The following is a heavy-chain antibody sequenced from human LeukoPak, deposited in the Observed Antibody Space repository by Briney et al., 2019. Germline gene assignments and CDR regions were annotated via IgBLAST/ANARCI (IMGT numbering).Heavy chain of an antibody. CDR1: GGSISSYY. Sequence: SENLCLTCTVSGGSISSYYWSWIRQPPGKGLEWIGYIYYSGSTNYNPSLKSRVTISVDTSKNQFFLKLSSVTAADTAVYYCARARFGGVIPGLFDYWGQGTLVTVSS. CDR2: IYYSGST. D-gene: IGHD3-16*02. V-gene: IGHV4-59*01. J-gene: IGHJ4*02. CDR3: ARARFGGVIPGLFDY.